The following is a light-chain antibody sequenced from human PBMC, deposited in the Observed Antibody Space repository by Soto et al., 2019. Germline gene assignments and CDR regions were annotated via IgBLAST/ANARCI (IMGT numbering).Light chain of an antibody. CDR2: GGS. Sequence: VLTQSPGTLSLSPGERATLSCRAGQSVSSTYLAWYQQKPGQAPRLLIYGGSNRATGIPDRFSGSGSGTDFTLTISRLEPEDSAVYYCQQYDNSPMYTFGQGTKLEI. V-gene: IGKV3-20*01. J-gene: IGKJ2*01. CDR1: QSVSSTY. CDR3: QQYDNSPMYT.